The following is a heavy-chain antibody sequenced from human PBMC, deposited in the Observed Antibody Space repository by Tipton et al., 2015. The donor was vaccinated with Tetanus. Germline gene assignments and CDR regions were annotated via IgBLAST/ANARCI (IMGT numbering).Heavy chain of an antibody. J-gene: IGHJ6*02. Sequence: QLVQSGVEVKKPGASVKVSCKASGYTFTGYYIYWVRQAPGQGLEWMGWIDPNSGGTVYAQKFQGGVPMTRDTSISTAYMELRSLRSDDTAVYYCARDGGDYIYYGMDVWGPGATVTVS. V-gene: IGHV1-2*02. CDR3: ARDGGDYIYYGMDV. CDR1: GYTFTGYY. D-gene: IGHD2-21*01. CDR2: IDPNSGGT.